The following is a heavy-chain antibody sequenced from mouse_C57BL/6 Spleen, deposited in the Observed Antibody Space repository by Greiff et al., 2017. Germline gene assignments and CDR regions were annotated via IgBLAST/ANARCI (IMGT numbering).Heavy chain of an antibody. CDR2: ISDGGSYT. J-gene: IGHJ2*01. CDR3: ARDYYGYRSYFDY. Sequence: EVQRVESGGGLVKPGGSLKLSCAASGFTFSSYAMSWVRQTPEKRLEWVATISDGGSYTYYPDNVKGRFTISRDNAKNNLYLQMSHLKSEDTAMYYCARDYYGYRSYFDYWGQGTTLTVSS. V-gene: IGHV5-4*01. CDR1: GFTFSSYA. D-gene: IGHD2-2*01.